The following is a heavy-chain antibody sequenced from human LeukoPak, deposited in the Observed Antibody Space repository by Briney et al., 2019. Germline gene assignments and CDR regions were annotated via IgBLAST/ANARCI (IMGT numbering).Heavy chain of an antibody. Sequence: GGSLRLSCAASGYTFSGCSMNWVRQAPGKGLEWVSSISSSSIYIYYADSVEGRFTVSRDNARNSLYLQMNSLRAEDTAVYYCAKDSAKKYDDYWGQGTLVTVSS. CDR1: GYTFSGCS. D-gene: IGHD2/OR15-2a*01. CDR3: AKDSAKKYDDY. V-gene: IGHV3-21*04. CDR2: ISSSSIYI. J-gene: IGHJ4*02.